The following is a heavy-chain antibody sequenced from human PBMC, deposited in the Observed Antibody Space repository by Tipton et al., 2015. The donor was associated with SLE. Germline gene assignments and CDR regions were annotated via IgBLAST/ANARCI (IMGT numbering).Heavy chain of an antibody. J-gene: IGHJ4*02. V-gene: IGHV4-59*01. D-gene: IGHD3-16*01. CDR3: ARGRPSDYIWVYSGWVFDY. CDR1: GGSISSYY. Sequence: TLSLTCTVSGGSISSYYWSWIRQPPGKGLEWIGYIYYSGSTNYNPSLKSRVTISVDASKNQFSLNLSSVTAADTALYYCARGRPSDYIWVYSGWVFDYWGQGTLVTVSS. CDR2: IYYSGST.